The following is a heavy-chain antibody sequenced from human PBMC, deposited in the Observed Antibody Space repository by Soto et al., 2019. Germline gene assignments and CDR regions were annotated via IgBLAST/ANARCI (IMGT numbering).Heavy chain of an antibody. V-gene: IGHV1-46*01. CDR3: ARETMLDAFEI. J-gene: IGHJ3*02. CDR1: GYTFTSYY. CDR2: LNPSGGST. D-gene: IGHD2-2*01. Sequence: QVQLVQSGAEVKKPGASVKVSCKASGYTFTSYYMHWVRQAPGQGLEWMGILNPSGGSTSYAQKFHGRVTLTRDTSTSTVYMELSSLRSEDTAVYYSARETMLDAFEIWGQGTMVTVSS.